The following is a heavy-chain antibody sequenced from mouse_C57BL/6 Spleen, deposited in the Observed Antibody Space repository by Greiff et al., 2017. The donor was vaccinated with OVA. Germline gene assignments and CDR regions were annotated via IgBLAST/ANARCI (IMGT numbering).Heavy chain of an antibody. J-gene: IGHJ3*01. V-gene: IGHV5-6*01. CDR1: GFTFSSYG. D-gene: IGHD3-3*01. CDR3: ARQGDETWFAY. Sequence: EVKLVESGGDLVKPGGSLKLSCAASGFTFSSYGMSWVRQTPDKRLEWVATISSGGSYTYYPDSVKGRFTISRDNAKNTLYLQMSSLKSEDTAMYYCARQGDETWFAYWGQGTLVTVSA. CDR2: ISSGGSYT.